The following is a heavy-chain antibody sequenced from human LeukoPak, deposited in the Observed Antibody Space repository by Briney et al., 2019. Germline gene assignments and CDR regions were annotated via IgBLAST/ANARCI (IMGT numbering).Heavy chain of an antibody. J-gene: IGHJ4*02. CDR2: ISGYNGNT. D-gene: IGHD2-2*01. V-gene: IGHV1-18*01. CDR3: ARQAACSSIRCPIDY. CDR1: GYIFASYG. Sequence: ASVKVSCKASGYIFASYGISWVRQAPGQGLQWMGWISGYNGNTNYAQKFQGRVTVTTETSTSTVYMELRSLRSDDTVVYYCARQAACSSIRCPIDYWGQGTLVTVSS.